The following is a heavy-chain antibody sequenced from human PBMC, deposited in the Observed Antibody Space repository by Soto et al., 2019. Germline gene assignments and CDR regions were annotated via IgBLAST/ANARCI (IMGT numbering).Heavy chain of an antibody. Sequence: QVQLVQSGAEVKKPGASVRVSCKVSGYTFTTHSLNWVRQAPGQSLEWMGWIKPDSGYTKYAQNFQDRVTITRDTSASTAYLELSSLRSEDTAIYYCARDPPGVFGYSMDVWGKGTTVIVSS. CDR2: IKPDSGYT. J-gene: IGHJ6*03. D-gene: IGHD3-3*01. V-gene: IGHV1-3*01. CDR1: GYTFTTHS. CDR3: ARDPPGVFGYSMDV.